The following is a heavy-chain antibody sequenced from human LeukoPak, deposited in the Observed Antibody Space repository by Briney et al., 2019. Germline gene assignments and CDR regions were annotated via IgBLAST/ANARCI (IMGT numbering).Heavy chain of an antibody. CDR2: IYYSGST. CDR3: ARSAYYYDSSVDAFDI. J-gene: IGHJ3*02. CDR1: GGSISSYY. V-gene: IGHV4-59*01. D-gene: IGHD3-22*01. Sequence: SETLSLTCTVSGGSISSYYWSWIRQPPGKGLEWIGYIYYSGSTNYNPFLKSRVTISADTSKNQFSLKLSSVTAADTAVYYCARSAYYYDSSVDAFDIWGQGTMVTVSS.